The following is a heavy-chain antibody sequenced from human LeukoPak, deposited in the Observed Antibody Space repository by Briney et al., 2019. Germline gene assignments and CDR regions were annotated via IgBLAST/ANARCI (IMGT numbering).Heavy chain of an antibody. CDR1: GVSISPYY. V-gene: IGHV4-59*01. Sequence: PSETLSLTCTVSGVSISPYYWSWIRQPPGKGLEWIGYIYYSGSTNYNPSLKSRVTISVDTSKKQFSLKLNSVTAADTAVYYCARGKGYFDYWGQGTLVTVSS. CDR2: IYYSGST. CDR3: ARGKGYFDY. J-gene: IGHJ4*02.